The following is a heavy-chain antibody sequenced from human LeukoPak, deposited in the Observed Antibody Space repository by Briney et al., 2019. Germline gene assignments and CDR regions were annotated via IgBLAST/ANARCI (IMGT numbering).Heavy chain of an antibody. CDR3: AREWQGGIAAAGTRIEGDY. Sequence: GSLLLSCAASGFTFSSYAMTWVRPAPGKGLEWVANIKQDGSEKNYVDSVNGRFTISRDNAENSLFLQMNSLRVEDTAVYYCAREWQGGIAAAGTRIEGDYWGQGTLVAVSS. J-gene: IGHJ4*02. V-gene: IGHV3-7*01. D-gene: IGHD6-13*01. CDR1: GFTFSSYA. CDR2: IKQDGSEK.